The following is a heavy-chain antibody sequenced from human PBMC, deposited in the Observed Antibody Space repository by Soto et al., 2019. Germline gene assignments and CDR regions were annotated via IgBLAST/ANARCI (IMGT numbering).Heavy chain of an antibody. CDR2: ISGSGGST. D-gene: IGHD5-18*01. J-gene: IGHJ4*02. CDR3: AKDPLTWIQLWKETDS. V-gene: IGHV3-23*01. Sequence: GGSLRLSCAASGFTFSSYAMSWVRQAPGKGLEWVSAISGSGGSTYYADSVKGRFTISRDNSKNTLYLQMNSLRAEDTAVYYCAKDPLTWIQLWKETDSWGQGTLVTVSS. CDR1: GFTFSSYA.